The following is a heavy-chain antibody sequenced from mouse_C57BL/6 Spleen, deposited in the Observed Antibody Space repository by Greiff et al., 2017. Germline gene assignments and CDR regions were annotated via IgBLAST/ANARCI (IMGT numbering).Heavy chain of an antibody. D-gene: IGHD4-1*01. CDR1: GFTFSSYA. CDR2: ISSGGDYI. V-gene: IGHV5-9-1*02. CDR3: TRPGTGAWFAY. J-gene: IGHJ3*01. Sequence: DVQLQESGEGLVKPGGSLKLSCAASGFTFSSYAMSWVRQTPEKRLEWVAYISSGGDYIYDADTVKGRFTISRDNARNTLYLQMSSLKSEDTAMYYCTRPGTGAWFAYWGQGALVTVSA.